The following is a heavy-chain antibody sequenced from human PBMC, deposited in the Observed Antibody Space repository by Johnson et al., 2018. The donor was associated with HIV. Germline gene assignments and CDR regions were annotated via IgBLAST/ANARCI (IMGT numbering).Heavy chain of an antibody. Sequence: EQLVESGGGLIKPGGSLRLSCAASGFTFTNAWMNWVRQGPGKGLEWVANIKQDGIEKYYVDSVKGRFTISRDNGKNSLYLQMNSLKAEDTAVYYCARDRDTIVGAPDFFDIWGQGTMVTVSS. CDR3: ARDRDTIVGAPDFFDI. CDR1: GFTFTNAW. V-gene: IGHV3-7*03. CDR2: IKQDGIEK. D-gene: IGHD1-26*01. J-gene: IGHJ3*02.